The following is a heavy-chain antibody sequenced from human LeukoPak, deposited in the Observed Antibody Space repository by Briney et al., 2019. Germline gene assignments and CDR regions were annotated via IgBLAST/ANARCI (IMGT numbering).Heavy chain of an antibody. Sequence: GGSLRLSCAASGFTFSSYAMSWVRQASGKGLEWVSAISGSGGSTYYADSVKGRFTISRGNSKNTLYLQMNSLRAEDTAVYYCATPLGASAPPYYYYGMDVWGQGTTVTISS. V-gene: IGHV3-23*01. CDR1: GFTFSSYA. CDR2: ISGSGGST. D-gene: IGHD2-2*01. J-gene: IGHJ6*02. CDR3: ATPLGASAPPYYYYGMDV.